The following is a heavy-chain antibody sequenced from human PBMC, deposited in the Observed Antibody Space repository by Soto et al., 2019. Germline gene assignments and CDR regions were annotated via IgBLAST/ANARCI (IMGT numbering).Heavy chain of an antibody. CDR2: IGDSAGET. D-gene: IGHD2-15*01. J-gene: IGHJ3*01. V-gene: IGHV3-48*01. Sequence: EVQLVESGGGLVQPGGSLRLSCEASGFTFSNSGFNWVRQSAGKGLEWLSYIGDSAGETSFADSVKGRFTISKDNAKNSLYLQMNSLTAEDTAVYYCARVLVAAASLRRFGAFDLWGHGTVVTVSS. CDR3: ARVLVAAASLRRFGAFDL. CDR1: GFTFSNSG.